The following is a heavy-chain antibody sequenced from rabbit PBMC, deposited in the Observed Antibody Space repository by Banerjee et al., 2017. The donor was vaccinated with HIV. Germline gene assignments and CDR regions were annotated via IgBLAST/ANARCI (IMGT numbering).Heavy chain of an antibody. D-gene: IGHD8-1*01. CDR2: IYAGGSGST. J-gene: IGHJ6*01. V-gene: IGHV1S45*01. CDR1: GFSFSSNYY. CDR3: ATAYANSSYGPIYGMDL. Sequence: QEQLEESGGDLVKPGASLTLTCTASGFSFSSNYYMCWVRQAPGKGLEWIACIYAGGSGSTYYASWAKGRFTISKASSTTVTLQMTSLTAADTATYFCATAYANSSYGPIYGMDLWGQGTLVTVS.